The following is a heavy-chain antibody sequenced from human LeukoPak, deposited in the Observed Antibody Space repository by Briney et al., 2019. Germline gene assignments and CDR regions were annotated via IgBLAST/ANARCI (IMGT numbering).Heavy chain of an antibody. CDR2: IYYSGST. CDR3: ARSALASYYYYYYMDV. CDR1: GASISSYY. V-gene: IGHV4-59*01. J-gene: IGHJ6*03. Sequence: SETLPLTCSVSGASISSYYWSWIRQPPGKGLEWIGYIYYSGSTNYNPSLKSRVTISVDTSKNQFSLKLSSVTAADTAVYYCARSALASYYYYYYMDVWGRGTSVTVSS. D-gene: IGHD5-18*01.